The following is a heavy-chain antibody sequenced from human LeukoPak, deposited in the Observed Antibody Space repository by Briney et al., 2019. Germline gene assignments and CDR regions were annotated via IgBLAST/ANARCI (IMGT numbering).Heavy chain of an antibody. CDR2: ISDDGSNK. V-gene: IGHV3-30-3*01. CDR1: GFTFSSYA. CDR3: ARVRSRDGYNSFFDY. D-gene: IGHD5-24*01. J-gene: IGHJ4*02. Sequence: GRSLGLSCAASGFTFSSYAMDWVRQAPGKGLEWVAVISDDGSNKYYQDSVRGRFTISRDNSKNTVYLQMNSLRPEDTAVYYCARVRSRDGYNSFFDYWGQGTLVTVSS.